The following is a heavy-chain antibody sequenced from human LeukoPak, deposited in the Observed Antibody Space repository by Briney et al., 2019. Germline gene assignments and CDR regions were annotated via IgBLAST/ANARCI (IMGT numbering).Heavy chain of an antibody. CDR1: GFTFSSCW. D-gene: IGHD2-15*01. CDR3: ATCSGGRCYSKGFDY. CDR2: IKSDGSST. J-gene: IGHJ4*02. V-gene: IGHV3-74*01. Sequence: PGGSLGLSCAASGFTFSSCWIHWVRQAPGKGLVWVSRIKSDGSSTSYADSVKGRFTISRDNAKNTLYLQMNSLTAEDTAVYYCATCSGGRCYSKGFDYWGQGTLVTVSS.